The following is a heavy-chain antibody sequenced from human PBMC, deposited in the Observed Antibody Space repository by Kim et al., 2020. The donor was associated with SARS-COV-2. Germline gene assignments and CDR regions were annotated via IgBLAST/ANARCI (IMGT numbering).Heavy chain of an antibody. CDR3: AKDLRLSSSSWYLSVYFDY. CDR1: GFTFSSFA. CDR2: ISGSGGST. J-gene: IGHJ4*02. Sequence: GGSLRLSCAASGFTFSSFAMSWVRQAPGKGLEWVSSISGSGGSTYYADPVKGRFTISRDNSKNTLYLQRNSLRAEDTAVYYCAKDLRLSSSSWYLSVYFDYWGQGTLVTVSS. D-gene: IGHD6-13*01. V-gene: IGHV3-23*01.